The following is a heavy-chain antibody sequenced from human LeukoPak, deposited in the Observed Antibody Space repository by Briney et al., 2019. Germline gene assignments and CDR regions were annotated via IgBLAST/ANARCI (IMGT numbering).Heavy chain of an antibody. CDR1: GGSISSGSYY. CDR2: IYTSGST. Sequence: SETLSLTCTVSGGSISSGSYYWSWIRQPAGKGLEWIGRIYTSGSTNYNPSLKSRVTISVDTSKNQFSLKLSSVTAADTAVYYCARDRGDGYIKDWGQGTLVTVSS. CDR3: ARDRGDGYIKD. J-gene: IGHJ4*02. D-gene: IGHD5-24*01. V-gene: IGHV4-61*02.